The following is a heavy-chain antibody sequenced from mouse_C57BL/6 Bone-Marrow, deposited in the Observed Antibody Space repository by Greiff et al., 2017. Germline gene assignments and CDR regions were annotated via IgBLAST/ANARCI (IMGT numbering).Heavy chain of an antibody. J-gene: IGHJ2*01. CDR2: INPNSGST. Sequence: QVQLQQPGAELVKPGASVKLSCKASGYTFTSYWMHWVKQRPGQGLEWIGMINPNSGSTNYNEKFKSKATLTVDKSSSTAYMHLSSLTSEDSAVYYCSRDDGYYENWGQGTTLTVSS. D-gene: IGHD2-3*01. CDR3: SRDDGYYEN. V-gene: IGHV1-64*01. CDR1: GYTFTSYW.